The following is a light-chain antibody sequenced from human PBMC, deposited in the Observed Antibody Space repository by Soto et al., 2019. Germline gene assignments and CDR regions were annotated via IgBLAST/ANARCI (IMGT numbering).Light chain of an antibody. CDR3: QQRSTWPLT. CDR1: QSVSSD. Sequence: EIVLTQSPATLSLSPGDRATLSCRASQSVSSDLAWYQQKPGQAPSLLIYDASSRATGIPDRFSGSGSGTDFTLTISRLEPEDFAVYYCQQRSTWPLTFCGGTKVEIK. V-gene: IGKV3-11*01. J-gene: IGKJ4*01. CDR2: DAS.